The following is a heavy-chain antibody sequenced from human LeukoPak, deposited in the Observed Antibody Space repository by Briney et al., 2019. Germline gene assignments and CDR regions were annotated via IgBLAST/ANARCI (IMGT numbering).Heavy chain of an antibody. CDR2: IYYSGST. D-gene: IGHD2-15*01. V-gene: IGHV4-30-4*01. Sequence: PSETLSLTCTVSGGSISSGDYYWSWIRQPPGKGLEWIGYIYYSGSTYYNPSLKGRVTISVDTSKNQFSLKLSSVTAADTAVYYCARASGGSYLNWFDPWGQGTLVTVSS. CDR3: ARASGGSYLNWFDP. J-gene: IGHJ5*02. CDR1: GGSISSGDYY.